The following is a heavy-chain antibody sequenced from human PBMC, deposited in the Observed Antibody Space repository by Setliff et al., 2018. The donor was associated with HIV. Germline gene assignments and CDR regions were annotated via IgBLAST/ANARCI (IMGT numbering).Heavy chain of an antibody. Sequence: ASVKVSCKASGYTFTNYYVNWVRQAPGQGLEWMGIINCKNGDTSYPQKFQGRVTMTRDTSTSTVYMELSGLRSEDTAVYYCARGRGGRITMIVVANGAFDIWGQGTMVTVSS. D-gene: IGHD3-22*01. CDR2: INCKNGDT. CDR3: ARGRGGRITMIVVANGAFDI. CDR1: GYTFTNYY. J-gene: IGHJ3*02. V-gene: IGHV1-46*01.